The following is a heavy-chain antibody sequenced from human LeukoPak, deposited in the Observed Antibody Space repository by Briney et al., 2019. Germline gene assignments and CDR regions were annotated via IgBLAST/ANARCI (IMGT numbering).Heavy chain of an antibody. V-gene: IGHV3-74*01. CDR2: MNSDGSST. CDR1: GFTFSTYW. D-gene: IGHD1-26*01. Sequence: GGSLRLSCAASGFTFSTYWMHWVRQVPGKGLVWVSRMNSDGSSTSYADSVKGRFTISRDNVENTLYLQMNSLRAEDTAVYFCARDPSAFSGSYDYWGQGTLVTVSS. CDR3: ARDPSAFSGSYDY. J-gene: IGHJ4*02.